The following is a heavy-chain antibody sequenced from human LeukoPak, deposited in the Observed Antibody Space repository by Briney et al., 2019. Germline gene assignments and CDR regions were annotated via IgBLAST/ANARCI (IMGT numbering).Heavy chain of an antibody. V-gene: IGHV4-4*07. J-gene: IGHJ4*02. CDR3: ARESAGATKFFELPFDY. Sequence: SETLSLTCTVSGASISSYYWSWIRQPPGKGLEWIGRIYTSGSTNYNPSLKSRVTMSVDTSKNQFSLKLSSVTAADTAVYYCARESAGATKFFELPFDYWGQGTLVTVSS. CDR2: IYTSGST. D-gene: IGHD1-26*01. CDR1: GASISSYY.